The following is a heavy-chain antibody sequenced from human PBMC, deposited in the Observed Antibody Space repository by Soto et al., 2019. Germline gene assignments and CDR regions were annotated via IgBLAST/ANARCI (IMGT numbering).Heavy chain of an antibody. CDR2: VGSSGST. D-gene: IGHD2-21*02. V-gene: IGHV4-59*02. J-gene: IGHJ1*01. CDR1: GGSVSSFC. Sequence: SETLSLTCYVSGGSVSSFCWTWILQSPGKGLESIAYVGSSGSTNYNPSLESRVAISLDTSKNQFSLRLTSVTVADTAVYFCARVRTEFAGLDYWGQGTLVTVSS. CDR3: ARVRTEFAGLDY.